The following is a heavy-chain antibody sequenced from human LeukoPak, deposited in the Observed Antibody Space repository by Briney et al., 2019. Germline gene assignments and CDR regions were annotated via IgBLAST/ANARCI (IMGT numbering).Heavy chain of an antibody. J-gene: IGHJ4*02. CDR2: ISYDGSNK. Sequence: PGGSLRLSCAASGFTFSSYGMHWVRQAPGKGLEWVAVISYDGSNKYYADSVKGRFTISRDNSKNTLYLQMNSLRAEDTAVYYCAIWDWRDHDYGDYQLDYWGQGTLVTVSS. CDR1: GFTFSSYG. V-gene: IGHV3-30*03. CDR3: AIWDWRDHDYGDYQLDY. D-gene: IGHD4-17*01.